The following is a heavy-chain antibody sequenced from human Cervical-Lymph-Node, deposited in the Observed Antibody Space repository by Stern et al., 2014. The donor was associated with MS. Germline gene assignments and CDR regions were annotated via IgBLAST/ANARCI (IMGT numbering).Heavy chain of an antibody. J-gene: IGHJ5*02. V-gene: IGHV1-69*01. CDR2: VPPIFATA. D-gene: IGHD5-12*01. Sequence: VQLVQSGAEVKKPGSSVKVSCKASGGTFSTYSISWVRQAPGQGVEWMGGVPPIFATANYAQKFHGRVTITADDSTSTAYMELSSLRSEDTAVYYCAFGGRSGYPKHFDPWGQGTVVTVSS. CDR1: GGTFSTYS. CDR3: AFGGRSGYPKHFDP.